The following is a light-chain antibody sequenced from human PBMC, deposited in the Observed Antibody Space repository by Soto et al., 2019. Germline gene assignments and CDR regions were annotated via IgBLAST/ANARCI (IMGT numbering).Light chain of an antibody. V-gene: IGKV4-1*01. CDR1: QSVLYSSNNKNY. Sequence: DIVMTQSPDSLAVSLGERATINCKSSQSVLYSSNNKNYLGWYQQKVGQPPKLLIYWASTRESGVPDRFSGRGSETDFTLTISSLQAEDVAVYYCQQYYSKPLTFGGGTKVEIK. J-gene: IGKJ4*01. CDR3: QQYYSKPLT. CDR2: WAS.